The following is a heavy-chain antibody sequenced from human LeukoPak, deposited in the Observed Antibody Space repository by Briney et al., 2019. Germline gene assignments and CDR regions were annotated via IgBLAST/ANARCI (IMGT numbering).Heavy chain of an antibody. J-gene: IGHJ4*02. V-gene: IGHV4-61*05. CDR2: IYYSGST. Sequence: SETLSLTCTVSGGSISSSSYYWGWIRQPPGKRLEWIGYIYYSGSTNYNPSLKSRVTISVDTSKNQFSLKLSSVTAADTAVYYCARGGLLPDFDYWGQGTLVTVSS. D-gene: IGHD1-26*01. CDR1: GGSISSSSYY. CDR3: ARGGLLPDFDY.